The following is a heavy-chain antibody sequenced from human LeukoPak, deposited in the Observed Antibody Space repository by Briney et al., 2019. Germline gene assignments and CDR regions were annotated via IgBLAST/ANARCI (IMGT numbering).Heavy chain of an antibody. J-gene: IGHJ5*02. CDR2: IYYSGST. D-gene: IGHD3-3*01. CDR3: ARDVLRRGYDFWSGYHWFDP. V-gene: IGHV4-30-4*08. Sequence: PSETLSLTCTVSGGSISSGDYYWSWIRQPPGKGLEWSGYIYYSGSTYYNPSLKSRVTISVDTSKNQFSLKLSSVTAADTAVYYCARDVLRRGYDFWSGYHWFDPWGQGTLVTVSS. CDR1: GGSISSGDYY.